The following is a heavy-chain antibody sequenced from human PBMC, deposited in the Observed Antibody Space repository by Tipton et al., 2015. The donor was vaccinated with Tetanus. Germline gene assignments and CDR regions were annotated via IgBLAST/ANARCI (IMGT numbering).Heavy chain of an antibody. J-gene: IGHJ4*02. D-gene: IGHD3-22*01. CDR1: GGSISSDAHY. V-gene: IGHV4-30-4*01. CDR3: ARDRRDFAYDSRGFYSPLYYFDN. Sequence: TLSLTCTVSGGSISSDAHYWSWIRQAPGKGLEWLGYISHSGTTSYNPSLMSRVTLSLDTARGQFSLKLTSVTAADAAVYFCARDRRDFAYDSRGFYSPLYYFDNWGQGVRVTVSS. CDR2: ISHSGTT.